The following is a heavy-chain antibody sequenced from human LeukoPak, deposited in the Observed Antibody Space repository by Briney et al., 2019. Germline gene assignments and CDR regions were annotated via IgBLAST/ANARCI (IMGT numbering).Heavy chain of an antibody. CDR2: ISSSSSYI. Sequence: GGSLRPSCAASGFTFSSYSMNWVRQAPGKGLEWVSSISSSSSYIYYADSVKGRFTISRDNAKNSLYLQMNSLRAEDTAVYYCASSKYYGSGSYYPWGQGTLVTVSS. CDR3: ASSKYYGSGSYYP. V-gene: IGHV3-21*01. D-gene: IGHD3-10*01. CDR1: GFTFSSYS. J-gene: IGHJ4*02.